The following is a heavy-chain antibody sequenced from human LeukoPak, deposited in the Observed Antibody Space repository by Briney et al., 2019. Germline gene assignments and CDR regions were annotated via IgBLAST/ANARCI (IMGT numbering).Heavy chain of an antibody. V-gene: IGHV3-33*01. D-gene: IGHD2-15*01. J-gene: IGHJ4*02. CDR2: IWYDGSNK. CDR1: GFTFSSYG. Sequence: GGSLRLSCAASGFTFSSYGMHWVRQAPGKGLEWVAVIWYDGSNKYYADSVKGRFTISRDNSKNTLYLQMNSLRAEDTAVYYCARDGGGYCSGGSCYFPAPFGYWGQGTLVTVSS. CDR3: ARDGGGYCSGGSCYFPAPFGY.